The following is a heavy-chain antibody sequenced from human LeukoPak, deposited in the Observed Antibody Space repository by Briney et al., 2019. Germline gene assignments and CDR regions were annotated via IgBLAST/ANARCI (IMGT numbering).Heavy chain of an antibody. V-gene: IGHV3-30*04. J-gene: IGHJ6*03. CDR2: ISYDGSNK. CDR1: GFTFSSYV. Sequence: GGSLRLSCAASGFTFSSYVMHWVRQAPGKGLEWVAVISYDGSNKYYADSVKGRFTISRDNSKNTLYLQMNSLRAEDTAVYYCARGPVLRYFDWLLYYMDVWGKGTTVTVSS. CDR3: ARGPVLRYFDWLLYYMDV. D-gene: IGHD3-9*01.